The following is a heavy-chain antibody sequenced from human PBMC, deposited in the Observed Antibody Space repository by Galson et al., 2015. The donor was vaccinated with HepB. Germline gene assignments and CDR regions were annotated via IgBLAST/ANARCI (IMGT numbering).Heavy chain of an antibody. D-gene: IGHD2-15*01. CDR1: GGSISSYY. V-gene: IGHV4-59*01. CDR2: IYYSGST. CDR3: AGDPTPYCSGGTCNSHGMDV. J-gene: IGHJ6*02. Sequence: LSLTCTVSGGSISSYYWSWIRQPPGKGPEWIGHIYYSGSTNYNPSLKSRVTISVDTSKNQFSLKLSSVTAADTAVYYCAGDPTPYCSGGTCNSHGMDVWGQGTTVTVSS.